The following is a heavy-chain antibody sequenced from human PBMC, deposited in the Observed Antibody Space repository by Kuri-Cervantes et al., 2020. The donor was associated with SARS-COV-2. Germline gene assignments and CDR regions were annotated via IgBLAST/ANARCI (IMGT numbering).Heavy chain of an antibody. D-gene: IGHD2-8*01. CDR1: GFDFSRSA. V-gene: IGHV3-30-3*01. J-gene: IGHJ1*01. CDR2: ISYDGNNK. Sequence: GESLKISCAASGFDFSRSAMHWVRQAPGKGLEWVAVISYDGNNKNCTASGKGRFTISRDNSRNTLYLQMKSLTSEDTAIYYCAKDRLGVPDFWGQGTLVTVSS. CDR3: AKDRLGVPDF.